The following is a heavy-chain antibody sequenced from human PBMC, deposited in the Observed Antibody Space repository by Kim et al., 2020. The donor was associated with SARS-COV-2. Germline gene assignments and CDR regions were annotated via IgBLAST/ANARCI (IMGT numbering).Heavy chain of an antibody. CDR3: ARGPIVVVPAAIPGWFDP. D-gene: IGHD2-2*01. V-gene: IGHV1-69*13. CDR2: IIPIFGTA. CDR1: GGTFSSYA. Sequence: SVKVSCKASGGTFSSYAISWVRQAPGQGLEWMGGIIPIFGTANYAQKFQGRVTITADESTSTAYMELSSLRSEDTAVYYCARGPIVVVPAAIPGWFDPWGQGTLVTVSS. J-gene: IGHJ5*02.